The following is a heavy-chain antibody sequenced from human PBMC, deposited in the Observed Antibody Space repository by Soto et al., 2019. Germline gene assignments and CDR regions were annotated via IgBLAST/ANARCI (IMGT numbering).Heavy chain of an antibody. Sequence: QVQLVQSGAEVKKPGASVKVSCTTSGYTFTLFGITWVRQAPGQGLEWMGWISPYNGDTKYEEKLEGRVTLTTDTSTDPAYMELTSLTSDDTAEYYCARGGQSRYFDSWGQGTLVTVSS. J-gene: IGHJ4*02. CDR2: ISPYNGDT. V-gene: IGHV1-18*01. CDR3: ARGGQSRYFDS. CDR1: GYTFTLFG.